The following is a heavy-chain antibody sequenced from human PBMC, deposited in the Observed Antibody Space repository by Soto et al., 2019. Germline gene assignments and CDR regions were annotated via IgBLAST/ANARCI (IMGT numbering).Heavy chain of an antibody. V-gene: IGHV4-30-4*01. J-gene: IGHJ4*02. CDR2: IYYSGST. Sequence: SETLSLTCTVSGGSISSGDYYWSWIRQPPGKGLEWIGYIYYSGSTYYNPSLKSRVTISVDTSKNQFSLKLSSVTAADTAVYYCARKHSYGFFDYWGQGTLVTVSS. D-gene: IGHD5-18*01. CDR1: GGSISSGDYY. CDR3: ARKHSYGFFDY.